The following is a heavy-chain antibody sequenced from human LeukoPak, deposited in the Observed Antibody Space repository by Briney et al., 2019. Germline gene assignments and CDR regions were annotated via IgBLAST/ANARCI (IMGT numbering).Heavy chain of an antibody. V-gene: IGHV3-7*01. CDR1: GFTFSSYW. J-gene: IGHJ4*01. D-gene: IGHD5-18*01. CDR2: IKQDGSEK. CDR3: ARVGGGYSYWPDC. Sequence: PGGSLRLSCAASGFTFSSYWMNWVRQAPGKGLEWVANIKQDGSEKYYVDSVKGRFTISRDNAKNSLYLQMNSLRAEDTAVYYCARVGGGYSYWPDCWGHGTLVTVSS.